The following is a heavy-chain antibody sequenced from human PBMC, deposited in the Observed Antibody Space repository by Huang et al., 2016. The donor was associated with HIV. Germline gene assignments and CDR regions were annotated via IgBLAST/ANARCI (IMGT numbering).Heavy chain of an antibody. D-gene: IGHD2-2*01. J-gene: IGHJ3*02. CDR3: ARHMDCSSSSCLAGGHERGPFDM. CDR2: VYSGGST. V-gene: IGHV4-39*01. CDR1: GGSISSSSYY. Sequence: QLQLQESGPGLVKPSETLSLTCSVSGGSISSSSYYWGWIRQPPGKGLGWIGSVYSGGSTCNNRSLKSLGTISVDTSKNQFSLRLSSVTAADTSVYYCARHMDCSSSSCLAGGHERGPFDMWGQGTMVTVSS.